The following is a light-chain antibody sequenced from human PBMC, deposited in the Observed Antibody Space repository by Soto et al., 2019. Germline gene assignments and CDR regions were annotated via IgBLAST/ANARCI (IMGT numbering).Light chain of an antibody. Sequence: QAVVTQEPSLTVSPGGTVTLTCGSSTGPVTSGHYPYWFQQKPGQAPRTLIYDTTYKHSWTPARFSGSLLGGKAALTLSGAQPEDEAEYYCLLSYSGAGGGVFGGGNKLTVL. J-gene: IGLJ2*01. CDR3: LLSYSGAGGGV. CDR2: DTT. CDR1: TGPVTSGHY. V-gene: IGLV7-46*01.